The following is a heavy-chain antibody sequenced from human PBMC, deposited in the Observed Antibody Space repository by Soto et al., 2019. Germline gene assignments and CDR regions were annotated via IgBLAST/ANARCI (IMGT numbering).Heavy chain of an antibody. J-gene: IGHJ4*02. CDR2: ISGSGGGT. CDR1: GFTFSSYA. Sequence: GGSLRLSCAASGFTFSSYAMSWVRQAPGKGLEWVSTISGSGGGTYYADSMKGRFTISRDNSKNTLYLQMYSLRVEDMAVYYCARESDHWGQGTLVTVSS. V-gene: IGHV3-23*01. CDR3: ARESDH.